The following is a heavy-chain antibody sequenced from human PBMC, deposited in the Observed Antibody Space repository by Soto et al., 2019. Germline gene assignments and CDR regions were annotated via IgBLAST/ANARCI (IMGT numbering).Heavy chain of an antibody. Sequence: PSETLSLTCTVSGGSISSSSYYWGWIRQPPGKGLEWIGSIYYCGSTYYNPSLKSRVTISVDTSKNQFSLKLSSVTAADTAVYYCARHLSYDSSGYYYGYAFDIWGQGTMVT. D-gene: IGHD3-22*01. CDR1: GGSISSSSYY. CDR2: IYYCGST. CDR3: ARHLSYDSSGYYYGYAFDI. J-gene: IGHJ3*02. V-gene: IGHV4-39*01.